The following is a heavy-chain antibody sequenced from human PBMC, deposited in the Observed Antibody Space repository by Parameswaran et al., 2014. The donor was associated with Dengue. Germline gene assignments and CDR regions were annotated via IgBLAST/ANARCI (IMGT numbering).Heavy chain of an antibody. CDR2: INPKSGDT. CDR3: ARVYWSGYLDY. J-gene: IGHJ4*02. D-gene: IGHD3-3*01. V-gene: IGHV1-2*02. Sequence: WVRQAPGQGLEWMGRINPKSGDTDYAQNFQGRVSLTRDTSLDTAYMQLGRLASDDTAVYYCARVYWSGYLDYWGRGSLVTVSS.